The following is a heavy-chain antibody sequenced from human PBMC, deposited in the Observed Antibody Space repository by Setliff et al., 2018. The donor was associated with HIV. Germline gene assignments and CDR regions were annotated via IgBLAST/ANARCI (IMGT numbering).Heavy chain of an antibody. CDR1: GYSISSGYY. Sequence: LSLTCAVSGYSISSGYYWGWIRQPPGKGLEWIGSIYHSGSTYNNPSLKSRVTISVDTSKNQFSLKLTSVTAADTAVYYCARTLRAAAMGYFDYWGQGTLITVSS. V-gene: IGHV4-38-2*01. J-gene: IGHJ4*02. D-gene: IGHD5-18*01. CDR3: ARTLRAAAMGYFDY. CDR2: IYHSGST.